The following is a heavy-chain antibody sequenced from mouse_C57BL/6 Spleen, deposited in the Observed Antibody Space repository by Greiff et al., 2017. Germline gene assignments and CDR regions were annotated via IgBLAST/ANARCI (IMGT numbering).Heavy chain of an antibody. J-gene: IGHJ3*01. D-gene: IGHD2-4*01. CDR1: GFTFSSYA. CDR3: ASLSTMITTPGAY. Sequence: EVQRVESGGGLVKPGGSLKLSCAASGFTFSSYAMSWVRQTPEKRLEWVATISDGGSYTYYPDNVKGRFTISRDNAKNNLYLQMSHLKSEDTAMYYCASLSTMITTPGAYWGQGTLVTVSA. CDR2: ISDGGSYT. V-gene: IGHV5-4*01.